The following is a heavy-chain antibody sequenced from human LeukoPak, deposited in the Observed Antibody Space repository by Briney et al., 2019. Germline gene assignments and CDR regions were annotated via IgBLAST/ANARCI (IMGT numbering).Heavy chain of an antibody. D-gene: IGHD2-15*01. V-gene: IGHV3-72*01. CDR3: ARSGGRYIFYYMDV. Sequence: PGGSLRLSCAASGFTFSDHYMDWVRQAPGKGLEWVGRTRNKANSYTTEYAASVKGRFTISRGDSKNSLYLQLNSLRAEDTAVYYCARSGGRYIFYYMDVWGKGTTVTVSS. CDR1: GFTFSDHY. CDR2: TRNKANSYTT. J-gene: IGHJ6*03.